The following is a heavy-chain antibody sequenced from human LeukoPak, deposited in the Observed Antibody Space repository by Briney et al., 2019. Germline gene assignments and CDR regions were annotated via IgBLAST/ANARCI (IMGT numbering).Heavy chain of an antibody. CDR1: GYTFTSYG. V-gene: IGHV1-18*01. CDR3: ARDPPDLWFSHYPLDY. D-gene: IGHD3-10*01. Sequence: GASVKVSCKASGYTFTSYGISWVRQAPGQGLEWMGWISAYNGNTNYAQKLQGRVTMTTDTSTSTAYMELRSLRSDDTAVYYCARDPPDLWFSHYPLDYWGQGTLVTVSS. CDR2: ISAYNGNT. J-gene: IGHJ4*02.